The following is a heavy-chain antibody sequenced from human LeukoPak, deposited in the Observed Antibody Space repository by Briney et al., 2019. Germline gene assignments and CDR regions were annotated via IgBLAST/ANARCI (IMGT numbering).Heavy chain of an antibody. V-gene: IGHV3-30*14. CDR3: ARDVAQFVVGATTDYYYGMDV. CDR2: ISYDGSNK. CDR1: GFPFNNYA. D-gene: IGHD2-21*01. J-gene: IGHJ6*02. Sequence: GGSLRLSCGASGFPFNNYAMHWVRQAPGKGLEWVAVISYDGSNKYYADSVKGRFTISRDNSKNTLYLQMNSLRAEDTAVYYCARDVAQFVVGATTDYYYGMDVWGQGTTVTVSS.